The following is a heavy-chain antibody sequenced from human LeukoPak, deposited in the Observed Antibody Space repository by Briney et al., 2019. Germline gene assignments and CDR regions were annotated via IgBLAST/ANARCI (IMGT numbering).Heavy chain of an antibody. D-gene: IGHD4-23*01. V-gene: IGHV3-30*04. CDR3: ARAEGYGGELDS. CDR2: IPYDGSNK. Sequence: PGGSLRLSCAASGFIFSTYAMHWVRQAPGKGLEWVAVIPYDGSNKYYADSVKGRFTISRENSKNRLYLQMNSLRAEDTAVYYCARAEGYGGELDSWGQGTLVTVSS. J-gene: IGHJ4*02. CDR1: GFIFSTYA.